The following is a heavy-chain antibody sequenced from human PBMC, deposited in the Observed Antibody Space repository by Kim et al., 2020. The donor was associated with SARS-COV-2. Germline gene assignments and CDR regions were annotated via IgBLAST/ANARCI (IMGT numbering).Heavy chain of an antibody. CDR1: GFTFSSYG. D-gene: IGHD2-2*01. CDR3: ARVGGYCSSTSCYAYYYYGMDV. CDR2: IWYDGSNK. J-gene: IGHJ6*02. V-gene: IGHV3-33*01. Sequence: GGSLRLSCAASGFTFSSYGMHWVRQAPGKGLEWVAVIWYDGSNKYYADSVKGRFTISRDNSKNTLYLQMNSLRAEDTAVYYCARVGGYCSSTSCYAYYYYGMDVWGQGATVTVSS.